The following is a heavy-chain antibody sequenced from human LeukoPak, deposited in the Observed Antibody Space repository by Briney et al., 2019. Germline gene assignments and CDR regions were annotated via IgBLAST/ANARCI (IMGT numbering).Heavy chain of an antibody. V-gene: IGHV3-23*01. CDR1: GFTFSNYA. D-gene: IGHD3-10*01. CDR3: SKDAASGTYGTFDY. J-gene: IGHJ4*02. Sequence: GGSLRLSCAASGFTFSNYAMTRVRQAPGKGLEWVSTISGSGNLTYFADSVKGRFTISRDNSKNTLYLQMNSLRAEDTALYYCSKDAASGTYGTFDYWGQGTLVTVSS. CDR2: ISGSGNLT.